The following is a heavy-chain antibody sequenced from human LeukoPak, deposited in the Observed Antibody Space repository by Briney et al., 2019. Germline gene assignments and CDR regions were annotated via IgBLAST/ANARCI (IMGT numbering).Heavy chain of an antibody. Sequence: SETLSLTCTVSGGSINSYYWSWIRQPPGKGLEWIGYIHYRGSTNYNPSLKSRVTISVDTSKNQFSLKLSSVTAADTAVYYCARHSRGYSNNLDAFDIWGQGTLVTVSS. J-gene: IGHJ3*02. CDR1: GGSINSYY. CDR2: IHYRGST. D-gene: IGHD4-11*01. CDR3: ARHSRGYSNNLDAFDI. V-gene: IGHV4-59*08.